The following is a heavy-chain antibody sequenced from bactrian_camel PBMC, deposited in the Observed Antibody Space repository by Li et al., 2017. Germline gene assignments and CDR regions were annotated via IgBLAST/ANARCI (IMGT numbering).Heavy chain of an antibody. D-gene: IGHD4*01. CDR1: AYTTGTYRLSC. Sequence: HVQLVESGGGSVQAGGSLRLSCAASAYTTGTYRLSCMGWFRQTPGKELEWVSFINSGGTTAYHDSVKGRFTISRDNAKNMLYLQLSSLKRDDTGIYYCAREDSYSRWPVRGQGTQVTVS. CDR3: AREDSYSRWPV. CDR2: INSGGTT. J-gene: IGHJ4*01. V-gene: IGHV3S1*01.